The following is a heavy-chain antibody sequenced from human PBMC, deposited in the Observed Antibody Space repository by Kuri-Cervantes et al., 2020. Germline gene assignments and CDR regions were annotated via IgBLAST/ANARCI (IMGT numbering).Heavy chain of an antibody. CDR3: ARDGQDCSGGSCYSPGDY. D-gene: IGHD2-15*01. CDR2: INPNSGGT. CDR1: GYTFTGYY. V-gene: IGHV1-2*02. J-gene: IGHJ4*02. Sequence: ASVKVSCKASGYTFTGYYMHWVRQAPGQGLEWMGWINPNSGGTKYAQKFEGRVTMTRDTSISIVYMELSRLRSDDTAVYYCARDGQDCSGGSCYSPGDYWGQGTLVTVSS.